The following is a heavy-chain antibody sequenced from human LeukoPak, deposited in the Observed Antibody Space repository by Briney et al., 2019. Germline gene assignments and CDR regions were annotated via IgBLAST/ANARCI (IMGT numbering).Heavy chain of an antibody. CDR3: ATIYCSGGSCYSGDAFDF. D-gene: IGHD2-15*01. J-gene: IGHJ3*01. CDR1: GYSFTSYW. Sequence: GESLKISCKGSGYSFTSYWIGWVRQMPGKGLEWMGIIYPGDSDTRYSPSFQGQVTISADKSISTAYLKWSSLKASDTAMHYCATIYCSGGSCYSGDAFDFWGQGTMVTVSS. V-gene: IGHV5-51*01. CDR2: IYPGDSDT.